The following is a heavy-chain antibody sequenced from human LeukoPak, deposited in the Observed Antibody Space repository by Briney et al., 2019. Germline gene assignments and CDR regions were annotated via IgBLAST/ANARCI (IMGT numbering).Heavy chain of an antibody. CDR1: GGSISSSSYY. J-gene: IGHJ4*02. V-gene: IGHV4-39*07. Sequence: SETLSLTCTVSGGSISSSSYYWGWIRQPPGKGLEWIGSIYYSGSTYYNPSLKSRVTISVDTSKNQFSLKLSSVTAADTAVYYCARVVIAVAGTFDYWGQGTLVTVSS. CDR3: ARVVIAVAGTFDY. D-gene: IGHD6-19*01. CDR2: IYYSGST.